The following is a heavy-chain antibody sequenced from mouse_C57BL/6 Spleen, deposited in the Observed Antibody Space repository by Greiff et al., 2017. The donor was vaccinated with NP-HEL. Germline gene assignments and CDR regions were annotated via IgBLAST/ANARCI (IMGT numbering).Heavy chain of an antibody. D-gene: IGHD1-1*01. CDR3: ARETTVVADWYFEV. CDR2: ISDGGSYT. V-gene: IGHV5-4*01. CDR1: GFTFSSYA. Sequence: EVMLVESGGGLVKPGGSLKLSCAASGFTFSSYAMSWVRQTPEKRLEWVATISDGGSYTYYPDNVKGRFTISRDNAKNNLYLQMSHLKSEDTAMYYCARETTVVADWYFEVWGTGTTVTVAS. J-gene: IGHJ1*03.